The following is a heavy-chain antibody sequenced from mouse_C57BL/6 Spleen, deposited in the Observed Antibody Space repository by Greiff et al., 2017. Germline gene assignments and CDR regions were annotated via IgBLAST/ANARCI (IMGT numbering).Heavy chain of an antibody. Sequence: QVQLQQSGAELVRPGASVTLSCKASGYTFTDYEMHWVKQTPVHGLEWIGAIDPETGGTAYNQKFKGKAILTADKSSSTAYMELRSLTSEDSAVYYCTRGLLRNYAMDYWGQGTSDTVSS. J-gene: IGHJ4*01. D-gene: IGHD2-3*01. CDR1: GYTFTDYE. V-gene: IGHV1-15*01. CDR2: IDPETGGT. CDR3: TRGLLRNYAMDY.